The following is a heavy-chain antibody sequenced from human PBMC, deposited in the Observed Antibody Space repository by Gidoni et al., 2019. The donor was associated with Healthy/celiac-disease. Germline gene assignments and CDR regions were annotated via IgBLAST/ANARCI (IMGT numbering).Heavy chain of an antibody. J-gene: IGHJ4*02. CDR1: GFTFSSYG. Sequence: QVQLVESGGGVVQPGRSLRLSCAASGFTFSSYGMHWVRQAPGKGLEWVAVISYDGSNKYYADSVKGRFTISRDNSKNTLYLQMNSLRAEDTAVYYCARKGSIAVAGTYFDYWGQGTLVTVSS. D-gene: IGHD6-19*01. V-gene: IGHV3-30*03. CDR2: ISYDGSNK. CDR3: ARKGSIAVAGTYFDY.